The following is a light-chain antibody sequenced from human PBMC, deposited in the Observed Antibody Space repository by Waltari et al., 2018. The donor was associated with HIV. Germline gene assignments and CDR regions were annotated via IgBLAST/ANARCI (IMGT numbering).Light chain of an antibody. Sequence: SYVLTQPPSESVAPGKTARITCGGINIGSERVPWYQQKPGQAPVVVIYDDSDRPSGIPERFSGSNSGNTATLTISRVEAGDEADYYCQVWDSSTDHWAFGGGTKLTVL. CDR3: QVWDSSTDHWA. V-gene: IGLV3-21*04. J-gene: IGLJ3*02. CDR1: NIGSER. CDR2: DDS.